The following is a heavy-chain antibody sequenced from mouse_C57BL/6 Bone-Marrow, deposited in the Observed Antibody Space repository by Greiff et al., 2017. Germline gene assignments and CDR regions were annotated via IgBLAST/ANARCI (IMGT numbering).Heavy chain of an antibody. CDR3: ARPAYYYGSSYWYFDV. D-gene: IGHD1-1*01. CDR1: GYTFTSYG. Sequence: QVQLKESGAELARPGASVKLSCKASGYTFTSYGISWVKQRTGQGLEWIGEIYPRSGNTYYNEKFKGKATLTADKSSSTAYMELRSLTSEDSAVYFCARPAYYYGSSYWYFDVWGTGTTVTVSS. V-gene: IGHV1-81*01. CDR2: IYPRSGNT. J-gene: IGHJ1*03.